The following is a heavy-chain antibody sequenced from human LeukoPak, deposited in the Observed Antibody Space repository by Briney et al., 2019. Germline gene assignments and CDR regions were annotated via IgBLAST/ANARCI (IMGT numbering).Heavy chain of an antibody. V-gene: IGHV3-23*01. J-gene: IGHJ4*02. CDR2: ISDSGGST. CDR1: GFTFSSYA. Sequence: GGSLRLSCAASGFTFSSYAMSWVRQAPGKGLEWVSAISDSGGSTYYADSVKGRFTISRDNSKNTLYLQMNSLRAEDTAVYYCAKERSYSSSWYGVFDYWGQGTLVTVSS. D-gene: IGHD6-13*01. CDR3: AKERSYSSSWYGVFDY.